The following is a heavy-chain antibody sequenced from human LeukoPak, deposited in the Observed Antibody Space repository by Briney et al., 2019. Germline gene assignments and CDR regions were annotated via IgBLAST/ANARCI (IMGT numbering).Heavy chain of an antibody. D-gene: IGHD6-13*01. J-gene: IGHJ4*02. CDR2: IKQDGSEK. CDR1: GFTFSGYW. CDR3: ARGTIAAPGTDY. Sequence: GGSLRLSCAASGFTFSGYWMHWVRQAPGKGLEWVANIKQDGSEKHFADSVKGRFTISRDNAENSLYLQMNSLRAEDTAMYYCARGTIAAPGTDYWGQGTLVTV. V-gene: IGHV3-7*01.